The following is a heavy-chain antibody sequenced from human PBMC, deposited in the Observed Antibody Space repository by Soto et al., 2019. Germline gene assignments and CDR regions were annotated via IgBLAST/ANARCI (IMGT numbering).Heavy chain of an antibody. CDR2: ISYDGSNK. J-gene: IGHJ4*02. Sequence: HPGGSLRLSCAASGFTFSSYGMHWVRQAPGKGLEWVAVISYDGSNKYYADSVKGRFTISRDNSKNTLYLQMNSLRAEDTAVYYCAKDHSGSTYYYDSSDWFYFDYWGQGTLVTVSS. D-gene: IGHD3-22*01. V-gene: IGHV3-30*18. CDR3: AKDHSGSTYYYDSSDWFYFDY. CDR1: GFTFSSYG.